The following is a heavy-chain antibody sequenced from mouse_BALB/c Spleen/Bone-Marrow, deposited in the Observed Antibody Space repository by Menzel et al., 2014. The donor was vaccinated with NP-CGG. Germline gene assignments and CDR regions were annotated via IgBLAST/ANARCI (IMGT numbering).Heavy chain of an antibody. J-gene: IGHJ2*01. Sequence: VQLKESGAELVKPGASVKLSCTASGFNIKDTYMHWVKQRPEQGLEWIGRIDPANGDTKYDPKFQGKATITADTSSNTAYLQLSSLTSEDTAVYYCVRSREYYFDYWGQGTTLTVSS. D-gene: IGHD1-1*01. CDR2: IDPANGDT. CDR1: GFNIKDTY. CDR3: VRSREYYFDY. V-gene: IGHV14-3*02.